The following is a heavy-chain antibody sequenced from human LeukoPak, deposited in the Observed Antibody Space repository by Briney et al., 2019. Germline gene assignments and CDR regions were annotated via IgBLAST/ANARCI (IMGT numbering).Heavy chain of an antibody. CDR2: INPNSGGT. Sequence: ASVKVSCTASGYTFTGYYMHWVRQAPGQGLEWMGWINPNSGGTNYAQKFQGWVTMTRDTSISTAYMELSGLRSDDTAVYYCARAPSNWNYLEYGMDVWGQGTTVTVSS. CDR1: GYTFTGYY. V-gene: IGHV1-2*04. J-gene: IGHJ6*02. CDR3: ARAPSNWNYLEYGMDV. D-gene: IGHD1-7*01.